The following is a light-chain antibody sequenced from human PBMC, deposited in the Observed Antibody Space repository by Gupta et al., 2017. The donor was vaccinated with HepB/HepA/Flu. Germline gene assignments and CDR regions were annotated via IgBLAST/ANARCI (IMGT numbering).Light chain of an antibody. V-gene: IGLV2-14*03. CDR2: EVS. CDR3: TSDSHTTHMV. J-gene: IGLJ3*02. Sequence: QSALTQVASVSGSPGPSLTISCTGTSTDIGGYEYVSWYQQHPGKAPKLLIYEVSRRPSGVSSRFSASKSGSTDSLTISVHQEEEEADYYCTSDSHTTHMVFGGGTKLTVL. CDR1: STDIGGYEY.